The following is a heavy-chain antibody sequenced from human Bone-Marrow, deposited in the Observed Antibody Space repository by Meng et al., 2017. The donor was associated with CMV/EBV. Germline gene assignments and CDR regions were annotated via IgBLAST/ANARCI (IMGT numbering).Heavy chain of an antibody. Sequence: QVQLVQSGAEVKKPGAAVKVSCKASGYTFTGYYMHWVRHAPGQGLEWMGWINPNNGGTNYAQKFQGRVTMTRDTSISTAYMELSRLRSDDTAVYYCARGLRPRYWFDPWGQGTLVTVSS. V-gene: IGHV1-2*02. CDR1: GYTFTGYY. D-gene: IGHD5-12*01. CDR3: ARGLRPRYWFDP. CDR2: INPNNGGT. J-gene: IGHJ5*02.